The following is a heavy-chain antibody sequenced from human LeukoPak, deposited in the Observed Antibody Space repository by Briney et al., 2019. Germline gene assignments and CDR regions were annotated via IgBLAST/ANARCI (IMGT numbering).Heavy chain of an antibody. CDR3: SKDAASGTYETFDY. CDR1: GLTFRSYS. D-gene: IGHD3-10*01. Sequence: VGSLRLSSAASGLTFRSYSMNWVCEAPRRGLGSVSTISGTGNLTYFADSVKGRLTISIGTSMNTLFLQILSLLRTETALNFLSKDAASGTYETFDYWGQGTLLIVSS. V-gene: IGHV3-23*01. CDR2: ISGTGNLT. J-gene: IGHJ4*02.